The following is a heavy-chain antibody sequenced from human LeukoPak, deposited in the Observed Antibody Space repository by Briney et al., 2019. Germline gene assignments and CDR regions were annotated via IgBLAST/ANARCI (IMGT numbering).Heavy chain of an antibody. Sequence: GSLRLSCTASGFTFGDYAMSWVRQAPGKGLEWVGFIRNKAYGGTAKYAASVKGRFTISRDDSKSIAYLQMNSLKTEDTAVYYCARGIIGLRGFDYWGQGTLVTVSS. J-gene: IGHJ4*02. CDR3: ARGIIGLRGFDY. CDR2: IRNKAYGGTA. CDR1: GFTFGDYA. V-gene: IGHV3-49*04. D-gene: IGHD1-20*01.